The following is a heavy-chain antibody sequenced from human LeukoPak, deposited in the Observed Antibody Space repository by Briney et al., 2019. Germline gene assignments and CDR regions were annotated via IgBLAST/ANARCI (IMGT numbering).Heavy chain of an antibody. CDR1: GGSISGYY. J-gene: IGHJ6*03. V-gene: IGHV4-4*07. Sequence: SETRSLTCTVSGGSISGYYWTWIRQPAGKGLEWIGRIYTSGSTNYNPSLKSRVTMSVDTSKNQFSLKLSSVTAADTAVYYCARDPREDYYYYYMDVWGKGTTVTVSS. CDR2: IYTSGST. CDR3: ARDPREDYYYYYMDV.